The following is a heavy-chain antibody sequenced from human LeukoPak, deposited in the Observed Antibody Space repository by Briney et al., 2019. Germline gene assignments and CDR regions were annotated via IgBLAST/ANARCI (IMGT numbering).Heavy chain of an antibody. CDR2: IRYDGSNK. Sequence: GGSLRLSCAACGFTLSSYGMHGVREAPGKGLEGVTFIRYDGSNKYYADSVKGRFTISRDNSKNTLYLQMNSLRAEDTAVYYCAKVGITMVRGVLSRYYYYMDVWGKGTTVTISS. J-gene: IGHJ6*03. CDR3: AKVGITMVRGVLSRYYYYMDV. V-gene: IGHV3-30*02. D-gene: IGHD3-10*01. CDR1: GFTLSSYG.